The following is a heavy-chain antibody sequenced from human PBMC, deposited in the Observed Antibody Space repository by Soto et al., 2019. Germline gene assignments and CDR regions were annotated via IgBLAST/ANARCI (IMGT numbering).Heavy chain of an antibody. D-gene: IGHD2-2*01. J-gene: IGHJ6*03. V-gene: IGHV1-69*10. CDR3: ARERGEYCSSTSCSYSYYYYMDV. Sequence: SVKVSCKASGGTFSIYAISWVRQAPGQGLEWMGGIIPNSGKTNYAQKFQGRVTMTTNTSTSTAYMELSSLRSEDTAVYYCARERGEYCSSTSCSYSYYYYMDVWGKGTTVTVSS. CDR2: IIPNSGKT. CDR1: GGTFSIYA.